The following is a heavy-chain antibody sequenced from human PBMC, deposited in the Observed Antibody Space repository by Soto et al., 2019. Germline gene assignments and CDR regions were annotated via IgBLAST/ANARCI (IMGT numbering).Heavy chain of an antibody. D-gene: IGHD6-6*01. CDR1: GFSFTGYY. J-gene: IGHJ5*02. Sequence: ASVKVSCKASGFSFTGYYIHWLRQAPGQGLEWMGWINAHSGGTEYAQKFQGRVTLTRDTSIATAYLTLTSLTSDDTALYYSAKGLTRQLGYWLDQWGQGTQVTVSS. V-gene: IGHV1-2*02. CDR3: AKGLTRQLGYWLDQ. CDR2: INAHSGGT.